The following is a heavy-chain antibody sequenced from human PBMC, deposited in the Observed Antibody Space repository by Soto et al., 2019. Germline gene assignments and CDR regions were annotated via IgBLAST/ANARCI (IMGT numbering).Heavy chain of an antibody. J-gene: IGHJ4*01. V-gene: IGHV4-38-2*02. CDR1: GYSISSGSD. CDR2: IYHGGTT. CDR3: ARVHVMVVAGSTFDY. Sequence: SETLSLTCTVSGYSISSGSDWAWIRQPPGKGPEWIASIYHGGTTFYNPSLKSRITVSVDTSNNQFSLKLTSVTAADTAVYYCARVHVMVVAGSTFDYWGHGTLVPVSS. D-gene: IGHD6-19*01.